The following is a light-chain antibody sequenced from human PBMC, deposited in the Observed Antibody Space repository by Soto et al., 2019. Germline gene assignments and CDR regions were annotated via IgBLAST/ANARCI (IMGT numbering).Light chain of an antibody. Sequence: EIVLTQSPSTLSLSPWERSTLXXRASQSVSSSYLDWYQQKPCQAPRSXIYGASSRATGIPDRFSGSGAGTEFTLTISRLEPEDFAVYYCQQYGSSPITFGQGTRLEIK. CDR1: QSVSSSY. V-gene: IGKV3-20*01. CDR2: GAS. CDR3: QQYGSSPIT. J-gene: IGKJ5*01.